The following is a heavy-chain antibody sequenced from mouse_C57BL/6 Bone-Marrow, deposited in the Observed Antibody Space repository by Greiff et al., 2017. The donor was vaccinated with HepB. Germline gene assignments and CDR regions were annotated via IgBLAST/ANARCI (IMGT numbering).Heavy chain of an antibody. J-gene: IGHJ4*01. V-gene: IGHV2-9-1*01. CDR2: IWTGGGT. CDR3: ARRGSSYHYAMDY. Sequence: VKVVESGPGLVAPSQSLSITCTVSGFSLTSYAISWVRQPPGKGLEWLGVIWTGGGTNYNSALKSRLSISKDNSKSQVFLKMNSLQTDDTARYYCARRGSSYHYAMDYWGQGTSVTVSS. D-gene: IGHD1-1*01. CDR1: GFSLTSYA.